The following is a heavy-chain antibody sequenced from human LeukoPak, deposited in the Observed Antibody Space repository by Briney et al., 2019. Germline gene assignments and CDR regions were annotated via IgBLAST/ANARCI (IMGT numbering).Heavy chain of an antibody. Sequence: SETLSLTCAVSGYSISSGYDWGWIRQPPGKGLEWIGSFSHSGSTYYNPSLKSRVTISVDTSKNQFSLKLSSVTAADTAVYYCARPPQYGSGSYWGQGTLVTVSS. CDR3: ARPPQYGSGSY. CDR1: GYSISSGYD. CDR2: FSHSGST. J-gene: IGHJ4*02. V-gene: IGHV4-38-2*01. D-gene: IGHD3-10*01.